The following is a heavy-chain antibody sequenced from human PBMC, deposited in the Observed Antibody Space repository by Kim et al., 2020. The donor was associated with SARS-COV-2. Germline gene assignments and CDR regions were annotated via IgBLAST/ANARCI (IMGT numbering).Heavy chain of an antibody. Sequence: SETLSLTCAVYGGSFSGYYWSWIRQPPGKGLEWIGEINHSGSTNYNPSRKSRVTISVDTSKNQFSLKLSSVTAADTAVYYCASSVAAAGTAYYYGMDVWG. J-gene: IGHJ6*01. D-gene: IGHD6-13*01. CDR1: GGSFSGYY. CDR3: ASSVAAAGTAYYYGMDV. CDR2: INHSGST. V-gene: IGHV4-34*01.